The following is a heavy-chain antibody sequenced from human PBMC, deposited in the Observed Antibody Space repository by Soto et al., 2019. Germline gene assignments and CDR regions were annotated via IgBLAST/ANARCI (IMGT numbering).Heavy chain of an antibody. V-gene: IGHV4-59*01. CDR1: GGSISSYY. D-gene: IGHD3-3*01. Sequence: SETLSLTCTVSGGSISSYYWSWIRQPPGKGLEWIGYIYYSGSTNYNPSLKSRVTISVDTSKNQFSLKLGSVTAADTAVYYCARVRNTYDFWSGYSKESPTKYYYYYMDVWGKGTTVTVSS. CDR3: ARVRNTYDFWSGYSKESPTKYYYYYMDV. CDR2: IYYSGST. J-gene: IGHJ6*03.